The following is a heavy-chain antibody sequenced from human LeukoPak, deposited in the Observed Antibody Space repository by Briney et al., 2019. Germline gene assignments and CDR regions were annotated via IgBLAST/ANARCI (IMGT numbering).Heavy chain of an antibody. D-gene: IGHD2-21*02. CDR3: LRGDSRILFDY. J-gene: IGHJ4*02. CDR2: IYSGGTT. CDR1: GFTVSSSY. Sequence: PGGSLRLSCAASGFTVSSSYMSWVRQAPGKGLEWVSVIYSGGTTYYAASVKGRFTISRDNSKNNTYLQLNSLIPEDTSVYYCLRGDSRILFDYWGQGTLVTVSS. V-gene: IGHV3-66*01.